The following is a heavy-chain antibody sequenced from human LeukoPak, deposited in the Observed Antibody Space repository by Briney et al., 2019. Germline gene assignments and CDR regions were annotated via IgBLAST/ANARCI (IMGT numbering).Heavy chain of an antibody. V-gene: IGHV3-7*01. Sequence: PGGSLRLSCAADGFTFRKHWMSWVRQAMGKGLECVAKIKEDGSEKHYVDSVKGRFTISRDNTKNSLYLPMNGLRAEDTAVYYCARDYTGGWNDYWGQGTLVTVSS. D-gene: IGHD7-27*01. J-gene: IGHJ4*02. CDR1: GFTFRKHW. CDR2: IKEDGSEK. CDR3: ARDYTGGWNDY.